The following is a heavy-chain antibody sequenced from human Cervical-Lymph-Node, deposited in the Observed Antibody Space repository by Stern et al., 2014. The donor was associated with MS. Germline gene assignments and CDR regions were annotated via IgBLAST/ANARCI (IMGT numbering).Heavy chain of an antibody. CDR3: AKEDCSSTSCSYNWFDP. D-gene: IGHD2-2*01. Sequence: VQLVQSGGGLVQPGRSLRLSCAASGFTFDDYAMHWVRQAPGKGLEWVSGISWNSGSIGYADSVKGRFTISRDNAKNSLYLQMNSLRAEDTALYYCAKEDCSSTSCSYNWFDPWGQGTLVTVSS. J-gene: IGHJ5*02. CDR1: GFTFDDYA. CDR2: ISWNSGSI. V-gene: IGHV3-9*01.